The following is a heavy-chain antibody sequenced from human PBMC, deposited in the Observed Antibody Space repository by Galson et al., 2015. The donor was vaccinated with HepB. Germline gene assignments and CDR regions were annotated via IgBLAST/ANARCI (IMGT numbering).Heavy chain of an antibody. Sequence: SLRLSCAASGFTFSSYWMHWVRQAPGKGLVWVSRINSDGSSTSYADSVKGRFTISRDNAKNTLYLQMNSLRAEDTAVYYCARDRCSGGSCYSAPTDYWGQGTLVTVSS. CDR3: ARDRCSGGSCYSAPTDY. CDR1: GFTFSSYW. CDR2: INSDGSST. D-gene: IGHD2-15*01. V-gene: IGHV3-74*01. J-gene: IGHJ4*02.